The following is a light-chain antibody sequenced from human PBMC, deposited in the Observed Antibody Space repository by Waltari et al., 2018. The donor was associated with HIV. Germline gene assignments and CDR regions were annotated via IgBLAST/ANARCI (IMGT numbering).Light chain of an antibody. CDR3: YSYAGSPL. CDR2: DVS. CDR1: RSDVGVHNY. Sequence: QSALPQPRSVSASPGPSVTMPCTGIRSDVGVHNYISWSHQQPTKATKLILYDVSERPSGVPDRFSGSKSGNRASLTISGLQAEDEADYYCYSYAGSPLFCGGTKLTVL. J-gene: IGLJ2*01. V-gene: IGLV2-11*01.